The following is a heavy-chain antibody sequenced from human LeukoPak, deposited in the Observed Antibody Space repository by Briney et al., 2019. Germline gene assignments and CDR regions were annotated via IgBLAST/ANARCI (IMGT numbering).Heavy chain of an antibody. CDR3: ANNYYGSDTPYGE. CDR2: IRYDGSNK. V-gene: IGHV3-30*02. J-gene: IGHJ4*02. CDR1: GSTFSSYG. Sequence: GGSLRLSCAASGSTFSSYGMHWVRQAPGKGLEWVAFIRYDGSNKYYADSVKGRFTISRDNSKNTLYLQMNSLRAEDTAVYYCANNYYGSDTPYGEWGQGTLVTVSS. D-gene: IGHD3-10*01.